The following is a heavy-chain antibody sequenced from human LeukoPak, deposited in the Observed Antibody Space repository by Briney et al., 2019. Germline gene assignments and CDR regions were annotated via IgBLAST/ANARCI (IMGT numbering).Heavy chain of an antibody. Sequence: ASVKVSCKVSGYTLTELSMHWVRQAPGKGLEWMGGFDPEDGETIYAQKFQGRVSMTEDTSTDTAYMVLSSLRSEDTAVYYCATDPSTLVRGRGAFDIWGQGTMVTVSS. CDR3: ATDPSTLVRGRGAFDI. D-gene: IGHD3-10*01. CDR1: GYTLTELS. CDR2: FDPEDGET. J-gene: IGHJ3*02. V-gene: IGHV1-24*01.